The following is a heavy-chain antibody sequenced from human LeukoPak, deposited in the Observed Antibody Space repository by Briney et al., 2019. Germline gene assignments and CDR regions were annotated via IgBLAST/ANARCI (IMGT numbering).Heavy chain of an antibody. CDR2: VKHSEST. CDR3: ATSLSGSYYYGMDV. V-gene: IGHV4-34*01. D-gene: IGHD3-10*01. Sequence: SETLSLTCAVYGGSFSAYYWSWIRQPLGKGLEWIGEVKHSESTNFNPSLKSRVTISLDTSKNQFSLKLSSVTAADTAVYYCATSLSGSYYYGMDVWGQGTTVTVSS. J-gene: IGHJ6*02. CDR1: GGSFSAYY.